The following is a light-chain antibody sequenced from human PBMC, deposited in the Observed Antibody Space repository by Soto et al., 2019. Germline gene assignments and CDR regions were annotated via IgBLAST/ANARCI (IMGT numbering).Light chain of an antibody. Sequence: EIVLTQSPATLSLSPGERATLSCRASENVYNYLAWYQQIPGQPPRLLIYDASNRAAGVPARFSGSGSGTDFTLTINRVEPEDFAVYFCQQYAGSPRTFGQGTKVDIK. CDR3: QQYAGSPRT. V-gene: IGKV3-20*01. CDR1: ENVYNY. CDR2: DAS. J-gene: IGKJ1*01.